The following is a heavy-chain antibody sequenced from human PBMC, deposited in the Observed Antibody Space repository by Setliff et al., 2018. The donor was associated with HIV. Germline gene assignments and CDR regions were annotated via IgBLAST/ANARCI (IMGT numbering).Heavy chain of an antibody. D-gene: IGHD4-17*01. V-gene: IGHV3-11*04. CDR1: GFTFSHYY. CDR3: AREIRAGDYPPYNYYFYMDV. Sequence: PGGSLRLSCAASGFTFSHYYMSWIRQAPGKGLQWVSDISGSGTTIYYADSVKGRFTISRDNAKNSLFLQMNSLRAEDTALYYCAREIRAGDYPPYNYYFYMDVWGKGTTVTVSS. J-gene: IGHJ6*03. CDR2: ISGSGTTI.